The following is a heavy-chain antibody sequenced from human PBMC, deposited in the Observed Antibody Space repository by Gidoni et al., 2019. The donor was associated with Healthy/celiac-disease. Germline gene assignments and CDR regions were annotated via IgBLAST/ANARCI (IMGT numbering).Heavy chain of an antibody. Sequence: QVQLQQWGAGLLKPSETLSLTCAVYGGSFSGYYWSWIRQPPGKGLEWLGEINHSGSTNYHPSLKSLVTISVDTSKNQFSLKLSSVPAADTAVYYCARGMVRGVIITSSTFDYWGQGTLVTVSS. CDR3: ARGMVRGVIITSSTFDY. D-gene: IGHD3-10*01. CDR1: GGSFSGYY. CDR2: INHSGST. J-gene: IGHJ4*02. V-gene: IGHV4-34*01.